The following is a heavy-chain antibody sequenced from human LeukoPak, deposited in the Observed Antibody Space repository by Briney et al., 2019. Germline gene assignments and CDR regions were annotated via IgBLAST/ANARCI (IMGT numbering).Heavy chain of an antibody. Sequence: GGSLRLSCAASGFTFSNYAMNWVRQAPGKGLEWVSVVSGSGVSTYYADTVKGRLTISRDNSKSTLYLQMNSLRAEDTAVYYCARVIKRYQLPKIRYYYGMDVWGQGTTVTVSS. D-gene: IGHD2-2*01. CDR1: GFTFSNYA. CDR2: VSGSGVST. J-gene: IGHJ6*02. V-gene: IGHV3-23*01. CDR3: ARVIKRYQLPKIRYYYGMDV.